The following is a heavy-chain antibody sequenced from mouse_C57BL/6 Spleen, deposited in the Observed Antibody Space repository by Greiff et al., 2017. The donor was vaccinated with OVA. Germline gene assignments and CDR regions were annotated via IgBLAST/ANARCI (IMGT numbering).Heavy chain of an antibody. CDR1: GYSITSGYY. J-gene: IGHJ4*01. D-gene: IGHD2-1*01. Sequence: EVQLQESGPGLVKPSQSLSLTCSVTGYSITSGYYWNWIRQFPGNKLEWMGYISYDGSNNYNPSLKNRISITRDTSKNQFFLKLNSVTTEDTATYYCARERGNYDAMDYWGQGTSVTVSS. CDR3: ARERGNYDAMDY. V-gene: IGHV3-6*01. CDR2: ISYDGSN.